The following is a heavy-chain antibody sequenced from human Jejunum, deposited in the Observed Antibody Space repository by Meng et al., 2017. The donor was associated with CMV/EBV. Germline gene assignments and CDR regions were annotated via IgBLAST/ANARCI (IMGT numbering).Heavy chain of an antibody. D-gene: IGHD1-26*01. J-gene: IGHJ4*02. Sequence: LKGACPSLGKPKQTLSLTCSFSGFSPSPSGEGVGWIRQPPGKALEWLALIYRGDDKRYSPSLNSRLTIAKDTSKNEVVLTLSNMGPADTGTYYCAHFVGGYYPSRPDYWGQGTLVTVSS. CDR2: IYRGDDK. CDR1: GFSPSPSGEG. CDR3: AHFVGGYYPSRPDY. V-gene: IGHV2-5*02.